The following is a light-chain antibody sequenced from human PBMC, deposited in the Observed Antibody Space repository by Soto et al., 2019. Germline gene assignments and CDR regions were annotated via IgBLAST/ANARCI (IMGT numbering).Light chain of an antibody. CDR3: ATWDDSLNGYV. J-gene: IGLJ1*01. Sequence: QLVLTQPPSASGTPGQRVTISCSGSSSNIGSNTVNWYQQLPGTAPKLLIYNNNQRPSGVPDRFSGSKSGTSASLAISGLQSEDEADYYCATWDDSLNGYVFGTGTQLTVL. CDR1: SSNIGSNT. V-gene: IGLV1-44*01. CDR2: NNN.